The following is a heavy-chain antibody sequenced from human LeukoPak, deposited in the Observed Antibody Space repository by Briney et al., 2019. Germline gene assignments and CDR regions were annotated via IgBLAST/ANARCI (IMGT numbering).Heavy chain of an antibody. V-gene: IGHV3-30*03. Sequence: PGGSLRLSCAASGFTFSSYGMHWVRQAPGKGLQWVAIISYDGSNKYYADSLKGRFSISRDNSKNTLYLQMNSLRAEDTAVYYCARDPGYVVVTAIDYWGQGTLVTVSS. J-gene: IGHJ4*02. CDR1: GFTFSSYG. D-gene: IGHD2-21*02. CDR2: ISYDGSNK. CDR3: ARDPGYVVVTAIDY.